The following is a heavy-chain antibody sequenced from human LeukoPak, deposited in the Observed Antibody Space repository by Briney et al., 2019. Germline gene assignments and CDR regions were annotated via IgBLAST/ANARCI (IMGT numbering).Heavy chain of an antibody. CDR2: ISFDGSDE. D-gene: IGHD2-2*01. CDR1: GFTFSSYA. Sequence: GGSLRLSCAASGFTFSSYAMHWVRQAPGKGLEWVAAISFDGSDEYYADSVKGRFTISRDNSKNTLYLQMNSLRVEDTAVNYCARACSGSRCYYYGMDVWGKGTTVTVSS. V-gene: IGHV3-30*04. J-gene: IGHJ6*04. CDR3: ARACSGSRCYYYGMDV.